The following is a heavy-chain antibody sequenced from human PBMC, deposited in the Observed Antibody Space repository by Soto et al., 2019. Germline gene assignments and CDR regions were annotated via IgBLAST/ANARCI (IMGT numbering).Heavy chain of an antibody. CDR2: IYYSGST. Sequence: SETLSLTCTVSGGSISSYYWSWIRQPPGKGLEWIGYIYYSGSTNYNPSLKSRVTISVDTSKNQFSLKLSSVTAADTAVYYCARHITYYGSGSNNWFDPWGQGTLVTVSS. D-gene: IGHD3-10*01. CDR3: ARHITYYGSGSNNWFDP. V-gene: IGHV4-59*08. CDR1: GGSISSYY. J-gene: IGHJ5*02.